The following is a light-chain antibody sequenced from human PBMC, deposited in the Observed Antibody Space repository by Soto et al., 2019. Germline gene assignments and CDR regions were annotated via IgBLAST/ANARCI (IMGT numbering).Light chain of an antibody. CDR1: KLGDKY. Sequence: ELTQPPSVSVSPGQTASLTCSGDKLGDKYACWYQQKPGQSPVLVIYQDSKRPSGIPERFSGSNSGNTATLTISGTQAMDEADYYCQAWDSSSVVFGGGTKLTVL. J-gene: IGLJ2*01. V-gene: IGLV3-1*01. CDR2: QDS. CDR3: QAWDSSSVV.